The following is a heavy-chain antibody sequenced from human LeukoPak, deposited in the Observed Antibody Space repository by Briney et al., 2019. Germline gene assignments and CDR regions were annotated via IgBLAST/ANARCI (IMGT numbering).Heavy chain of an antibody. Sequence: SETLSLTCTVSGGSISSSSYYWGWIRQPPGKGLEWIGEIYHSGSTNYNPSLKSRVTISVDKSKNQFSLKLSSVTAADTAVYYCARDYGGSYDYWGQGTLVTVSS. CDR3: ARDYGGSYDY. V-gene: IGHV4-39*07. D-gene: IGHD1-26*01. CDR1: GGSISSSSYY. CDR2: IYHSGST. J-gene: IGHJ4*02.